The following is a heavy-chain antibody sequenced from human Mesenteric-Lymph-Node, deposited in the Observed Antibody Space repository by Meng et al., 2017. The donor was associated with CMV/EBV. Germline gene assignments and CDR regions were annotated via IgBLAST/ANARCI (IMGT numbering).Heavy chain of an antibody. CDR3: ATEASAGGIDY. CDR2: INPNSGGT. Sequence: SCKASGCIFTGYYIHWVRQAPGQGLEWVGRINPNSGGTDYAQNFQGRVTMTRDTSITTAYMELSSLRSDDTAVYYCATEASAGGIDYWGQGTLVTVSS. CDR1: GCIFTGYY. V-gene: IGHV1-2*06. J-gene: IGHJ4*02. D-gene: IGHD6-13*01.